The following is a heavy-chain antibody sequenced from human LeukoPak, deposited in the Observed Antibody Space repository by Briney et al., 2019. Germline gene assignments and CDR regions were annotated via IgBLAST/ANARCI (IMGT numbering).Heavy chain of an antibody. J-gene: IGHJ4*02. D-gene: IGHD2-8*01. CDR2: IIPIFGTA. CDR3: ARDLAGGTDYCTNGVCSGGY. Sequence: SVKVSCKASGGTFSSYAISWVRQAPGQGPEWMGGIIPIFGTANYAQKFQGRVTITADESTSTAYMELSSLRSEDTAVYYCARDLAGGTDYCTNGVCSGGYWGQGTLVTVSS. V-gene: IGHV1-69*01. CDR1: GGTFSSYA.